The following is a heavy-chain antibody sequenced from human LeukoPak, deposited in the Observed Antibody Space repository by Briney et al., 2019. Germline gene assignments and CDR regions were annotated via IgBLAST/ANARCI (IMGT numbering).Heavy chain of an antibody. CDR3: AKPQAASGYASDS. CDR2: ISGSGGST. CDR1: GFTFSSYA. V-gene: IGHV3-23*01. D-gene: IGHD5-12*01. Sequence: GGSLRLSCAASGFTFSSYAMSWVRQAPGKGLEWVSAISGSGGSTYYADSVKGRFTISRDNSKNTLYLQMNSLRAEATAVYYWAKPQAASGYASDSWGQGTLVTVSS. J-gene: IGHJ4*02.